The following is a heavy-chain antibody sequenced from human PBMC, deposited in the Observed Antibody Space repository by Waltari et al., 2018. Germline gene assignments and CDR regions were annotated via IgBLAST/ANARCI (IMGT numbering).Heavy chain of an antibody. D-gene: IGHD3-10*01. CDR3: ATYGSGRGY. J-gene: IGHJ4*02. Sequence: QVQLQQWGAGLLKPSETLSLTCAVYGGSFSGYYWSWIRQPPGKGLEWIGEINHSGSTNYNPSLKSRVTITADTSTDTAYMELSSLRSEDTAVYYCATYGSGRGYWGQGTLVTVSS. CDR1: GGSFSGYY. V-gene: IGHV4-34*01. CDR2: INHSGST.